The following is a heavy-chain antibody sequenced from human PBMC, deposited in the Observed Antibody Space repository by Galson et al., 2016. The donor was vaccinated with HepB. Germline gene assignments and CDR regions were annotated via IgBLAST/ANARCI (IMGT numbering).Heavy chain of an antibody. CDR3: ARAGLYDYIWGNFRQRTTAFDS. CDR1: GGSISSYY. CDR2: IYHSGNT. J-gene: IGHJ4*02. D-gene: IGHD3-16*02. Sequence: SETLSLTCSVSGGSISSYYWSWIRQPPGKGLEWIGYIYHSGNTNYNPSLRSRVTISVDTSKNHFSLKLNSVTAADTAGYYFARAGLYDYIWGNFRQRTTAFDSWGQGTQVTVSS. V-gene: IGHV4-59*01.